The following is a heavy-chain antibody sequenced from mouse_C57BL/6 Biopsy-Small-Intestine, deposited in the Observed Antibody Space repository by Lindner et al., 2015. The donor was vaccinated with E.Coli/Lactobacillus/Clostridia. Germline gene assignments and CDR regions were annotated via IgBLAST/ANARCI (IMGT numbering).Heavy chain of an antibody. CDR3: ARYYYGSSPSWYFDV. V-gene: IGHV1-54*01. D-gene: IGHD1-1*01. Sequence: VQLQESGAELVRPGTSVKVSCKASGYAFTNYLIEWVKQRPGQGLEWIGVINPGSGDTNYNEKFKGKATLTADKSSSTAYMQLSSLTSEDSAVYFCARYYYGSSPSWYFDVWGTGTTVTVSS. CDR1: GYAFTNYL. CDR2: INPGSGDT. J-gene: IGHJ1*03.